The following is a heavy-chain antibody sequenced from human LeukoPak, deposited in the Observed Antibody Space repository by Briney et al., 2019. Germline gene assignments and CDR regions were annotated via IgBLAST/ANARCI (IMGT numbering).Heavy chain of an antibody. CDR3: VRRFAANPRYAFDI. D-gene: IGHD3-3*01. CDR1: GGSISTYY. J-gene: IGHJ3*02. V-gene: IGHV4-59*08. Sequence: SETLSLTCTDSGGSISTYYWTWIRQPPGKELEWIGYIYYTGSTNYNPSLNSRVSMSVDTSKNQFSLKLNSVTAEDTAIYYCVRRFAANPRYAFDIWGQGTMVTVSS. CDR2: IYYTGST.